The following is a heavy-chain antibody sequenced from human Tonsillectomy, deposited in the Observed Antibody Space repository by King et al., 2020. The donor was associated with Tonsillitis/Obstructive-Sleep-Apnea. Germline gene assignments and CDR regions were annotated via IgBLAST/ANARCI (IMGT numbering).Heavy chain of an antibody. J-gene: IGHJ5*02. V-gene: IGHV4-39*01. CDR3: ARLLFGVVNQFDP. Sequence: QLQESGPGLVKPSETLSLTCTVSGGSINSGISYWGWVRQPPGKGLEWIGTIYYSWRAYYNPSLTRRVTISVDTPKNQFSLILSSVTAADTAVYYCARLLFGVVNQFDPWGQGTLVTVSS. D-gene: IGHD3-3*01. CDR2: IYYSWRA. CDR1: GGSINSGISY.